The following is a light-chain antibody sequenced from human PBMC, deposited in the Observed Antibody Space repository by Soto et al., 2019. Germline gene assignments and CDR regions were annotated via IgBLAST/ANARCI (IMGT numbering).Light chain of an antibody. J-gene: IGKJ4*01. CDR3: HQYNTWPLT. CDR1: QTIRSD. V-gene: IGKV3-15*01. Sequence: EIVITHPAPALSVSPEEGATLSCRASQTIRSDLAWYQQKPGQAPRLLISDASTRATGIPARFNGSGSGTEFTLAISSLQSEDFAIYYCHQYNTWPLTFGGGTKVDIK. CDR2: DAS.